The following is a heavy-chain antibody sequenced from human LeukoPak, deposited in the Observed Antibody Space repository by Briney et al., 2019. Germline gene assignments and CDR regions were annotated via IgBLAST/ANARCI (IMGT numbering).Heavy chain of an antibody. CDR1: GLTFSNYA. V-gene: IGHV3-23*01. CDR3: AKFDY. CDR2: ISGSDGSI. Sequence: GGSLRLSCAASGLTFSNYAMTWVRQAPGKGLEWVSTISGSDGSIFYADSVKGRFTISRDNSKDTVFLQMTSLRAEDTAVYYCAKFDYWGQGTLVTVSS. J-gene: IGHJ4*02.